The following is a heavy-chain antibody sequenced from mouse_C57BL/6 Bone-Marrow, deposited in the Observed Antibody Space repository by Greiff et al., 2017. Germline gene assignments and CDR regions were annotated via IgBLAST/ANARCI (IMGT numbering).Heavy chain of an antibody. D-gene: IGHD2-3*01. CDR1: GFTFSDYY. CDR2: INYDGSST. J-gene: IGHJ4*01. V-gene: IGHV5-16*01. Sequence: EVKLVESEGGLVQPGSSMKLSCTASGFTFSDYYMAWVRQVPEKGLEWVANINYDGSSTYYLDSLKSRFIISRDNAKNILYLQMSSLKSEDTATYYCARVFDGYPYYYAMDYWGQGTSVTVSS. CDR3: ARVFDGYPYYYAMDY.